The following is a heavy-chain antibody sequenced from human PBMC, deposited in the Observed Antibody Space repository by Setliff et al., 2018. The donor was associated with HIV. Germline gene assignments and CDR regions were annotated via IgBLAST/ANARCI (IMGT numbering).Heavy chain of an antibody. J-gene: IGHJ4*02. CDR1: GGSISRGSYY. CDR3: ARGGAVSADFDS. D-gene: IGHD3-16*01. CDR2: IYTNGNT. Sequence: SETLSLTCTVSGGSISRGSYYWSWIRQPAGKGLEWIGRIYTNGNTNYNPSLKSRVTVSADTSKNQFSLKLTSVTAADTAVYFCARGGAVSADFDSWGQGTLVTVSS. V-gene: IGHV4-61*02.